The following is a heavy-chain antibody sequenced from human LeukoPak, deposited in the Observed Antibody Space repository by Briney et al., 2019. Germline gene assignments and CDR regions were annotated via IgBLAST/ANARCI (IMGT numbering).Heavy chain of an antibody. CDR2: IYHSGSP. J-gene: IGHJ4*02. CDR1: GGSISSNNW. D-gene: IGHD1-1*01. CDR3: ARVNINNWHSCDY. V-gene: IGHV4-4*02. Sequence: SETLSLTCAVSGGSISSNNWGGLVRPPPGKGLEWIGEIYHSGSPNYNPSLKSRVTISVDKSRNHFSLNLSSVTAADTAVYYCARVNINNWHSCDYWGQGTLVTVSS.